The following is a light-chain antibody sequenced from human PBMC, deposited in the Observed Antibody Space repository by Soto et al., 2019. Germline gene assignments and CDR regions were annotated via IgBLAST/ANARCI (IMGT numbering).Light chain of an antibody. J-gene: IGKJ1*01. Sequence: EIKMSQSPAALSGSIGDRVTITCRASQTISSWLAWYQQKPGKAPKLLIYKASTLKSGAPSRFSGSGSGTEFTLTISSLQPDDFATYYCQHYNSHSEAFGQGTKVAIK. CDR2: KAS. CDR3: QHYNSHSEA. CDR1: QTISSW. V-gene: IGKV1-5*03.